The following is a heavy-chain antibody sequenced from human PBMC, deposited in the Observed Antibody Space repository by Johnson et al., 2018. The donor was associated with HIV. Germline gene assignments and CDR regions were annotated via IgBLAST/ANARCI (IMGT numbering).Heavy chain of an antibody. CDR1: GFTFSSYG. D-gene: IGHD3-10*01. J-gene: IGHJ3*01. CDR2: IPYDGSNK. V-gene: IGHV3-30*02. Sequence: QVQLVESGGGVVQPGGSLRLSCAASGFTFSSYGMHWVRQAPGKGLEWVAFIPYDGSNKYYKDSVKGRFAISRDNSKSTLYLLMNSLRPEDTAVYYCAKGLLGSLRAFDFRGQGTMVTVSA. CDR3: AKGLLGSLRAFDF.